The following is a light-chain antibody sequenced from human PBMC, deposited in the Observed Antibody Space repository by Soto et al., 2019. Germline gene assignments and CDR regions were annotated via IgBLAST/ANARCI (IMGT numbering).Light chain of an antibody. V-gene: IGKV1-39*01. Sequence: DIPMTQSPSSLSASVGDRVTITCRASQSISTNLNWYQKKPGKAPKLLIHAASSLQSGVPSRFSGSGSGTDFTLTINSLQPEDFATYYCQQSYSTPPDTFGQGTKLEIK. CDR3: QQSYSTPPDT. CDR1: QSISTN. J-gene: IGKJ2*01. CDR2: AAS.